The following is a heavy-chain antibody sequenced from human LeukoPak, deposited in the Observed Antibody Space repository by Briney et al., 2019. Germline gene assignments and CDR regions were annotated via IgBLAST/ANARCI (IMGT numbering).Heavy chain of an antibody. Sequence: SGTLSLTCAVSGGSISSSNWWSWVRQPPGKGLEWIGEIYHSGSTNYNPSLKSRVTISVDTSKNQFSLKLSSVTAADTAVYYCARDGYNPYFDYWGQGTLVTVSS. J-gene: IGHJ4*02. CDR2: IYHSGST. CDR1: GGSISSSNW. D-gene: IGHD5-24*01. V-gene: IGHV4-4*02. CDR3: ARDGYNPYFDY.